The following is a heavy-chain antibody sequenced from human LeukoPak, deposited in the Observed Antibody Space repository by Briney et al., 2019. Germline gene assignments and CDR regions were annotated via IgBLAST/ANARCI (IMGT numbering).Heavy chain of an antibody. J-gene: IGHJ6*03. V-gene: IGHV3-48*01. CDR1: GITFSSYS. CDR2: ISSFSGTI. CDR3: AKDMGSWSHYYMDV. D-gene: IGHD6-13*01. Sequence: GGSLRLSCVASGITFSSYSMNWVRQAPGKGLEWVSYISSFSGTINYADSVKGRFTISRDNAKNSLYLQMNSLRAEDTAVYYCAKDMGSWSHYYMDVWGKGTTVTISS.